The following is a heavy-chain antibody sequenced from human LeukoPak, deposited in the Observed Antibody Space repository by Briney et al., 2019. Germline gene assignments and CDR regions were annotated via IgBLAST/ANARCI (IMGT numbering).Heavy chain of an antibody. J-gene: IGHJ4*02. CDR3: ARGPALYSKYGAHFDY. D-gene: IGHD4-11*01. CDR2: INHSGST. CDR1: GGSFSGYY. V-gene: IGHV4-34*01. Sequence: PSETLSLTCAGYGGSFSGYYWSWIRQPPGKGLEWIGEINHSGSTNYKPSLKSRVTISVDTFKTQFSLKLSSVTAADTAVYYCARGPALYSKYGAHFDYWGQGTLVTVSS.